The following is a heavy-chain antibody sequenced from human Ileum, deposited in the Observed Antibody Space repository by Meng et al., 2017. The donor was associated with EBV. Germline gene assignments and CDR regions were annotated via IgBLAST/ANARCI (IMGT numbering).Heavy chain of an antibody. Sequence: VLLPQWGAVLFKPSETLYLSWAVYGGFFSVYYCSWILQSPGKGLEWIGEINHSGSTNYNPSLKSRVTISVDTSKNQFSLKLTSVTAADTAVYYCAREARSSGYHPGIGPWGQGTLVTVSS. CDR2: INHSGST. V-gene: IGHV4-34*02. CDR1: GGFFSVYY. J-gene: IGHJ5*02. D-gene: IGHD3-22*01. CDR3: AREARSSGYHPGIGP.